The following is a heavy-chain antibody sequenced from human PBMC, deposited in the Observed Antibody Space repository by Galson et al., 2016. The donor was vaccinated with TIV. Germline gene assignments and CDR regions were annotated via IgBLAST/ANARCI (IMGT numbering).Heavy chain of an antibody. CDR2: IKQDGSEK. CDR3: ARRYFDL. J-gene: IGHJ2*01. V-gene: IGHV3-7*01. Sequence: SLRLSCAASGFTFSDYWMHWVRQTPGKGLEWVANIKQDGSEKYYVDSVKGRFTIYGDNAKSSLFLQMNSLRAADTAVYYFARRYFDLWGRGTLVTVPS. CDR1: GFTFSDYW.